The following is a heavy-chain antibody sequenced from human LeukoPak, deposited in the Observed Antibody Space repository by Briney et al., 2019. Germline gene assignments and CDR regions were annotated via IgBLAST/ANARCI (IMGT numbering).Heavy chain of an antibody. CDR2: LSSSGAYI. J-gene: IGHJ4*02. CDR1: GFTLSSYS. CDR3: ARDRLSSGWLTDF. Sequence: GGSLRLSCAASGFTLSSYSMNWVRQVPGKGLEWVSSLSSSGAYIYYADSVKGRFTISRDSADNSLYLQMDSLRVDGTAVYYCARDRLSSGWLTDFWGLGTLVTVSS. D-gene: IGHD6-19*01. V-gene: IGHV3-21*01.